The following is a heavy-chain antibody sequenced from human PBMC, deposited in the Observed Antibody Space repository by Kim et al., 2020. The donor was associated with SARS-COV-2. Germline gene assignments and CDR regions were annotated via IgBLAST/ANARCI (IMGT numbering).Heavy chain of an antibody. J-gene: IGHJ1*01. V-gene: IGHV4-59*01. Sequence: SETLSLTCSVSLGSISPFLWSWVRQPPGKGPEWLGFVNYTGSTKYNPSLKSRLTMSVDVSKNQFSLKLTSLTTADTAVYFCAKEEGREGGRHYWGPGTLV. D-gene: IGHD1-26*01. CDR3: AKEEGREGGRHY. CDR1: LGSISPFL. CDR2: VNYTGST.